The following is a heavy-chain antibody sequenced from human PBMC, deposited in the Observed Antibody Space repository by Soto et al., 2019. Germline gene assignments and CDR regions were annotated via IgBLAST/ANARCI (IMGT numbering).Heavy chain of an antibody. CDR2: INAGNGNT. CDR3: ARGTPVWFDP. CDR1: GYTFSDYA. J-gene: IGHJ5*02. Sequence: QVQLVQSGAEEKKPGASVKVSCKASGYTFSDYAIHWVRQAPGQRPEWMGWINAGNGNTKYSQKFQGRVTITRDTSASTAYMELSSLRSGDTAVYYCARGTPVWFDPWGQGTLVTVSS. D-gene: IGHD3-10*01. V-gene: IGHV1-3*05.